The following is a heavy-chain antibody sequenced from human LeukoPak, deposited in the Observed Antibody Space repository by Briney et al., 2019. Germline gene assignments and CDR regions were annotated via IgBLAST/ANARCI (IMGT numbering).Heavy chain of an antibody. CDR3: AKVIGVGSSSWYRYYYYGMDV. J-gene: IGHJ6*02. D-gene: IGHD6-13*01. CDR1: GFTFSSYA. Sequence: GGSLRLSCAASGFTFSSYAMSWVRKAPGKGLQWVSVIGGSGGSTYYADSVKGRFTISRDNSENTLYLQMNSLRAEDTAVYYCAKVIGVGSSSWYRYYYYGMDVWGQGTTVTVSS. V-gene: IGHV3-23*01. CDR2: IGGSGGST.